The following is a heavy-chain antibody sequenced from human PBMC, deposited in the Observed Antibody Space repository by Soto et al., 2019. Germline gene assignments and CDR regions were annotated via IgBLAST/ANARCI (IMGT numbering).Heavy chain of an antibody. D-gene: IGHD5-12*01. CDR2: INHSGST. J-gene: IGHJ6*03. CDR1: GGSFSGYY. Sequence: SETLSLTCAVYGGSFSGYYWSWIRQPPGKGLEWIGEINHSGSTNYNPSLKSRVTISVDTSKNQFSLKLSSVTAADTAVYYCARAQSPRSYSPHYYYMDVWGKGTTVTVSS. CDR3: ARAQSPRSYSPHYYYMDV. V-gene: IGHV4-34*01.